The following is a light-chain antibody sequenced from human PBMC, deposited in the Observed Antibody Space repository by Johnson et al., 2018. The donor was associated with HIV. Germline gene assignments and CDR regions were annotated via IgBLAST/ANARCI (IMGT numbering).Light chain of an antibody. CDR3: ETWDSRLSGYYV. Sequence: QSVLTQPPSVSAAPGQKVTISCSGSSSNIGINYVSWFQQLPGTAPKLLIYDNDKRPSGIPDRFSGSQSGTSATLGITGLQTGDEADYYCETWDSRLSGYYVFGSGTRLTVL. J-gene: IGLJ1*01. CDR1: SSNIGINY. V-gene: IGLV1-51*01. CDR2: DND.